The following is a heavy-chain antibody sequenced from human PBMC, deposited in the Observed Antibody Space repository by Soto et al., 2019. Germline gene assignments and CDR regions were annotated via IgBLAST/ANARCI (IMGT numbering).Heavy chain of an antibody. CDR1: SGSVSSGSYY. CDR2: IYYSGST. Sequence: XGTLALTFTVSSGSVSSGSYYWSWIRQPPGKGLEWIGYIYYSGSTNYNPSLKSRVTISVDTSKNQFSLKLSSVTAADTAVYYCARDGDFFVPYGMDVWGQGTTVTVSS. J-gene: IGHJ6*02. D-gene: IGHD3-3*01. V-gene: IGHV4-61*01. CDR3: ARDGDFFVPYGMDV.